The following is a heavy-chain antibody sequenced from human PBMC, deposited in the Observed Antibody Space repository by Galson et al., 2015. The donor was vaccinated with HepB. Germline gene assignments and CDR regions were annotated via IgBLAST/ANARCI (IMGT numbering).Heavy chain of an antibody. Sequence: SVKVSCKASGYTFNTYVLHWVRQAPGQRLEWMGWINPANGITIQSQKFHGRVASTRDTSASTAYMELSSLRSEDTAVYYCARGSEYSDYWGQGTLVTVSS. CDR3: ARGSEYSDY. D-gene: IGHD2/OR15-2a*01. CDR1: GYTFNTYV. V-gene: IGHV1-3*01. J-gene: IGHJ4*02. CDR2: INPANGIT.